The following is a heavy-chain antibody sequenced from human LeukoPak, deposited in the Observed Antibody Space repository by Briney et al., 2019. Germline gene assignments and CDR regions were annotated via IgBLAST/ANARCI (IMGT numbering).Heavy chain of an antibody. J-gene: IGHJ3*02. V-gene: IGHV3-30*03. CDR3: ASERYVNAFDI. Sequence: GGSLRLSCAASGFTFSSYGMHWVRQAPGKGLEWVAVISYDGSNKYYADSVKGRFTISRDNSKNTLYLQMNSLRAEDTAVYYCASERYVNAFDIWGQGTMVTVSS. CDR1: GFTFSSYG. CDR2: ISYDGSNK. D-gene: IGHD2-2*01.